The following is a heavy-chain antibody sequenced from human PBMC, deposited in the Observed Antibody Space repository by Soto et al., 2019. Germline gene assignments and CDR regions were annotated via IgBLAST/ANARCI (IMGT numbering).Heavy chain of an antibody. CDR1: GGPFSSYA. V-gene: IGHV1-69*13. D-gene: IGHD1-26*01. J-gene: IGHJ4*02. CDR2: IIPIFGTA. CDR3: ARDKRPRLKPSESGIVRATLDY. Sequence: SVKGCCKASGGPFSSYAISLVRQAPGQGLEWIAGIIPIFGTANYAQKFQGRVTITADESTSTAYMELSSLRSEDTAVYYCARDKRPRLKPSESGIVRATLDYWGQGTLVTVSS.